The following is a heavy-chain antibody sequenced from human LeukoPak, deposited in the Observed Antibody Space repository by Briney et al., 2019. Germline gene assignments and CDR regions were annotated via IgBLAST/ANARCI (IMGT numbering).Heavy chain of an antibody. J-gene: IGHJ4*02. CDR2: MHYSGST. D-gene: IGHD6-13*01. V-gene: IGHV4-34*01. Sequence: SETLSLTCAVYGGSFSGYYWSWIRQPPGKGLEWIGTMHYSGSTYYNPSLKSRVTISVDMSKNQFSLKLSSVTAADTAMYYCTRDRDGETAAVWGQGTLVTVS. CDR1: GGSFSGYY. CDR3: TRDRDGETAAV.